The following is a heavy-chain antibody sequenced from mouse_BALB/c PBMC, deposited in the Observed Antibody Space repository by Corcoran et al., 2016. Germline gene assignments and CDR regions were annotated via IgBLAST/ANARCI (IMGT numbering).Heavy chain of an antibody. CDR3: ARRGSWYFGV. J-gene: IGHJ1*01. CDR1: GYTFTNYG. Sequence: QIQLVQSGPELKKPGETVKISCKASGYTFTNYGINWVKQAPGKGLKWMGWINTYTGEPTYADDFKGRFAFSLETAASTAYLEINNLKNEDTATYFCARRGSWYFGVGGAGTTVTVSS. CDR2: INTYTGEP. V-gene: IGHV9-3-1*01.